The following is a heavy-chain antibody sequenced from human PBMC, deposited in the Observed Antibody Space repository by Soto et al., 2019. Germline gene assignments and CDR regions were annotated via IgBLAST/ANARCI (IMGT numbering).Heavy chain of an antibody. CDR1: GGSFSGYY. V-gene: IGHV4-34*01. D-gene: IGHD3-22*01. J-gene: IGHJ4*02. Sequence: SETLSLTCAVYGGSFSGYYWSWIRQPPGKGLEWIGEINHSGSTNYNPSLKSRVTISGDTSKNPFSLKLSSVTAADTAVYYCARNTVDSSGYGVDYWGQGTLVTVSS. CDR2: INHSGST. CDR3: ARNTVDSSGYGVDY.